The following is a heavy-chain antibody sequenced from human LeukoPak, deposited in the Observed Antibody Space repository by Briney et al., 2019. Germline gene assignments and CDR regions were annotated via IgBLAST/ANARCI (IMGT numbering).Heavy chain of an antibody. CDR2: INHSGTT. Sequence: SETLSLTCGVHGEFFSGYYWSWIRQPPGKGLEWIGDINHSGTTKYNPSLKSRVTISIDTSKNQFSLRVNSVTAADTAVYYCARLPLGAFGEVLNFDYWGQGSLVTVSS. CDR1: GEFFSGYY. V-gene: IGHV4-34*01. J-gene: IGHJ4*02. D-gene: IGHD3-10*01. CDR3: ARLPLGAFGEVLNFDY.